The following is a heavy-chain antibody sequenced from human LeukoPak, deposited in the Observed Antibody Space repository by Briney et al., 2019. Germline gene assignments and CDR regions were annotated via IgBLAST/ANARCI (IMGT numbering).Heavy chain of an antibody. D-gene: IGHD3-3*01. CDR1: GFTFSNYA. Sequence: GGSLRLSCSASGFTFSNYAMHWVRQAPGKGLEYVSGTRSNGFSTYNADSVKGRFTISRDNSKNTLHLQMSSLSAEDTAMYYCVRTSYDFWSEMDYWGQGTLVTVSS. CDR2: TRSNGFST. CDR3: VRTSYDFWSEMDY. V-gene: IGHV3-64D*09. J-gene: IGHJ4*02.